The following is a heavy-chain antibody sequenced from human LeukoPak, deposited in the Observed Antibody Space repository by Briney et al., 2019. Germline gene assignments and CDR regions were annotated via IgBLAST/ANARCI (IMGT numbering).Heavy chain of an antibody. V-gene: IGHV4-59*01. CDR2: IYYSGST. J-gene: IGHJ4*02. D-gene: IGHD6-13*01. Sequence: AETLSLTCTVSGGSISSYYWSWIRQPPGKGLEWIGYIYYSGSTNYNPSLKSRVTISVDTSKNQFSLKLSSVTAADTAVYYCARAGEEYSSSWIHSYFDYWGQGTLVTVSS. CDR1: GGSISSYY. CDR3: ARAGEEYSSSWIHSYFDY.